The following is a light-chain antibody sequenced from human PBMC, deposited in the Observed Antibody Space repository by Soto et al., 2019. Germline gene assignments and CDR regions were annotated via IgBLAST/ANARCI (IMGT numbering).Light chain of an antibody. V-gene: IGKV1-39*01. J-gene: IGKJ4*01. CDR2: TAS. Sequence: DIQMTQSPSSLSASVVDRVTIACRARQSIRNYLNLYQLKPGKAPKLLIYTASSVQSGVPSRFGGSGSATDFSLTISTLHPEDFATYDCQESYTTPLTFGGGTKVEIK. CDR1: QSIRNY. CDR3: QESYTTPLT.